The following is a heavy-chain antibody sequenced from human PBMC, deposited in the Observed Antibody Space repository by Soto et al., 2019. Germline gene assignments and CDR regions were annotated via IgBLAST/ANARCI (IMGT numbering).Heavy chain of an antibody. D-gene: IGHD1-7*01. CDR3: ANARNWNYAELEY. V-gene: IGHV3-30*18. J-gene: IGHJ4*02. CDR1: RFSFSVYG. CDR2: ISDDGGNK. Sequence: QVQLVESGGGVVQPGRSLRLSCAASRFSFSVYGMHWVRQTPGKALEWVAAISDDGGNKHYADSVKGRFTVSRDNSKNTLYLQMNSLRGEDTAVYYCANARNWNYAELEYWGQGTLVIVSS.